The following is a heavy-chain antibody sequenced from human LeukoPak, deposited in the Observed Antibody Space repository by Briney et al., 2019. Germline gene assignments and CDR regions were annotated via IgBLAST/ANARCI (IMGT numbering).Heavy chain of an antibody. CDR1: GYTFTVYD. CDR3: ARASGDIVYYFEY. D-gene: IGHD5/OR15-5a*01. Sequence: ASLKVSCKAAGYTFTVYDIDLERQAPGQGPGLMGLINPNSGGTKYEQRFQGSVTMTRDTSISTAYMEVSSLRSAATAVYYCARASGDIVYYFEYWGPGTLVIVSS. V-gene: IGHV1-2*02. J-gene: IGHJ4*02. CDR2: INPNSGGT.